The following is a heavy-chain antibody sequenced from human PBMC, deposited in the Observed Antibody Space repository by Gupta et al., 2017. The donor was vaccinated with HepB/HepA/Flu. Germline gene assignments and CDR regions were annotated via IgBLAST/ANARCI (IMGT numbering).Heavy chain of an antibody. CDR3: VKEDVVGPGSGMDV. J-gene: IGHJ6*02. V-gene: IGHV3-43*02. Sequence: EVQLVESGGGVVQPGESLRLSCAASGFIFVDHAMHWVRQAPGKGLEWVAFINRSGAGSHYADSVKGRFTISRDNSKNALYLQMNSLRTEDTAFYYCVKEDVVGPGSGMDVWGQGTTVTVSS. CDR1: GFIFVDHA. CDR2: INRSGAGS. D-gene: IGHD2-15*01.